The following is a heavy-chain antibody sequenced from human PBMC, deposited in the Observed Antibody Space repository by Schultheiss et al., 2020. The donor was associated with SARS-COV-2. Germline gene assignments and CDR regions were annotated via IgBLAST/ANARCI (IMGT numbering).Heavy chain of an antibody. V-gene: IGHV4-39*01. CDR1: GGSISSSTYY. CDR2: IYYSGST. CDR3: ARHPIHSTIFGVVIRNWFDP. J-gene: IGHJ5*02. Sequence: SETLSLTCTVSGGSISSSTYYWGWIRQPPGKGLEWIGSIYYSGSTYYNPSLKSRVTISVDTSKNQFSLKLSSVTAADTAVYYCARHPIHSTIFGVVIRNWFDPWGQGTLVTVSS. D-gene: IGHD3-3*01.